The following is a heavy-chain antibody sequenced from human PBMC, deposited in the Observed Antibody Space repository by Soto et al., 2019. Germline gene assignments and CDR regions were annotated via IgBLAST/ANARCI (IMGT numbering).Heavy chain of an antibody. D-gene: IGHD3-3*01. CDR1: GYTFIRSA. CDR2: INVANGNT. Sequence: QVQLVQSGAEKTKPGASVKVSCKASGYTFIRSAMHWVRQAPGQRLEWMGWINVANGNTKYSQKFQGRVTITRDTSATTAYVELSSLTSEDTAVYYCARGNLWSGYPYYFDYWGHGTLVTVSS. V-gene: IGHV1-3*05. J-gene: IGHJ4*01. CDR3: ARGNLWSGYPYYFDY.